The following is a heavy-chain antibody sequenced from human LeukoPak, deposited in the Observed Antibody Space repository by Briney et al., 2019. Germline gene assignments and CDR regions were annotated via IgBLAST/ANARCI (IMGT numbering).Heavy chain of an antibody. CDR2: IWYDGTKA. CDR3: AKEGGGYNRGWSLDY. D-gene: IGHD6-19*01. V-gene: IGHV3-33*06. J-gene: IGHJ4*02. CDR1: GFVFSDYG. Sequence: GGSLRLSCAGSGFVFSDYGMHWVRQALGKGPEWVAVIWYDGTKADYADSVKGRFTISRDDSKNTLDLQMNSLRGEDTAVYYCAKEGGGYNRGWSLDYWGQGTLVTVSS.